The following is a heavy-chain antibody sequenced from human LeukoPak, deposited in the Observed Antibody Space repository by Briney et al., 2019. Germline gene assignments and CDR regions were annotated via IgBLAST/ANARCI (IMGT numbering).Heavy chain of an antibody. V-gene: IGHV3-11*01. Sequence: GGSLRLSCAASGFTFTDYYMSWIRQAPGRGLEWNSYIDTSGGSKSYADSVKGRFTISRDNAENSLYLQMNSLRADDTAVYYCARVGSLAAAGTPDYWGQGTLVTVSS. D-gene: IGHD6-13*01. J-gene: IGHJ4*02. CDR3: ARVGSLAAAGTPDY. CDR2: IDTSGGSK. CDR1: GFTFTDYY.